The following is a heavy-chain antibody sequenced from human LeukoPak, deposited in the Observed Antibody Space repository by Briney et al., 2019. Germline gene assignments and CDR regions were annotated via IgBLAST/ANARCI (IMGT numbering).Heavy chain of an antibody. J-gene: IGHJ4*02. V-gene: IGHV4-39*07. CDR3: ARDRGSYRFDY. CDR2: IFYSGTT. Sequence: PSETLSLTCTVSGGSISCGNYHWGWIRQPPGKGLEWVASIFYSGTTYYNPSLKSRVTISVDTSENQFSLKLNSVTAADTAVYYCARDRGSYRFDYWGRGTLVTVSS. D-gene: IGHD1-26*01. CDR1: GGSISCGNYH.